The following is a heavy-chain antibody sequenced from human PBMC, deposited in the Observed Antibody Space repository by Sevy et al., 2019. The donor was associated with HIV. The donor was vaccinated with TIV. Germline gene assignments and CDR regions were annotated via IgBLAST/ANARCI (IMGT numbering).Heavy chain of an antibody. V-gene: IGHV4-59*01. CDR2: ISYPGST. D-gene: IGHD6-6*01. CDR1: GGSISNYY. J-gene: IGHJ4*02. Sequence: SETLSLTCTVSGGSISNYYWSWIRQSPGKGLEWIGYISYPGSTNYNPSLKSRLTISLDTSRNQFSLKLSSVTAADTAIYYCARDQAESSSTGGLDSWGPGALVTVSS. CDR3: ARDQAESSSTGGLDS.